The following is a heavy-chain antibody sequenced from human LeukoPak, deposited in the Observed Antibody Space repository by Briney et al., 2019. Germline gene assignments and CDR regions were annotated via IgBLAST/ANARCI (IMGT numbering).Heavy chain of an antibody. J-gene: IGHJ4*02. CDR3: TRGTREIVVIITKYYVDY. CDR2: IHTSGST. CDR1: GGSISSYY. V-gene: IGHV4-4*07. Sequence: SETLSLTCTVSGGSISSYYWSWIRQPAGKGLEWIGRIHTSGSTNYNPSVKSRATMSVDTSKNQFSRKLSSVTAADTAVYYCTRGTREIVVIITKYYVDYWGQGTLVTVSS. D-gene: IGHD3-22*01.